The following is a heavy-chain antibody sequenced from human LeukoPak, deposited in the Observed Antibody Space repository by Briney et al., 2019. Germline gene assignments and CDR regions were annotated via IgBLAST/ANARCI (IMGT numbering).Heavy chain of an antibody. CDR1: GFTFSNYA. J-gene: IGHJ6*03. CDR3: VKESGYYDSSAYRYYYYMDV. Sequence: GGSLRLSCAASGFTFSNYAMRWVRQAPGKGLEWVSGISGSGDSTYYADSVKGRFTISRDNAKNPLYLQMNSLRGEDTAVYYCVKESGYYDSSAYRYYYYMDVWGKGTTVTVSS. V-gene: IGHV3-23*01. D-gene: IGHD3-22*01. CDR2: ISGSGDST.